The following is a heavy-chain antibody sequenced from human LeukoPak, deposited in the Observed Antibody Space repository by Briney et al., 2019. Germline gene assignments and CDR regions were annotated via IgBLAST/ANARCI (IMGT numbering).Heavy chain of an antibody. V-gene: IGHV3-23*01. CDR1: GFTFSSYA. D-gene: IGHD1-26*01. CDR3: AKDRSGMGYYFDF. Sequence: GGSLRLSCAASGFTFSSYAMSWVRQAPGKGLEWVSAINASGGSTYYADSVKGRFTISRDNSKNTLYLQMDSLRAEDTAVYYCAKDRSGMGYYFDFWGQGTLVTVSS. CDR2: INASGGST. J-gene: IGHJ4*02.